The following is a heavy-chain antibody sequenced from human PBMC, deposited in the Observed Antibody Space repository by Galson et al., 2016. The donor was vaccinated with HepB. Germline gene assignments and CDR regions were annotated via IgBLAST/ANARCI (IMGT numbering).Heavy chain of an antibody. CDR2: ISGSGGST. D-gene: IGHD6-19*01. V-gene: IGHV3-23*01. CDR1: GFTFSSYA. J-gene: IGHJ4*02. CDR3: AKKAAPYSSGWPLFDY. Sequence: LRLSCAASGFTFSSYAMSWVRQAPGKGLEWVSAISGSGGSTYYADSVKGRFTISRDNSKNTLYLQMNSLRAEDTAVYYCAKKAAPYSSGWPLFDYWGQGTLVTVSS.